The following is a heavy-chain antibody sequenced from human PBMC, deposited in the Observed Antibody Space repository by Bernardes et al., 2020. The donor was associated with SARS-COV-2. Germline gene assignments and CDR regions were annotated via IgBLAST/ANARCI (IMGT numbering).Heavy chain of an antibody. CDR1: GGSISSYY. CDR3: ARDRLNWNYKGSYWYFDL. D-gene: IGHD1-7*01. CDR2: IYYSGST. J-gene: IGHJ2*01. V-gene: IGHV4-59*01. Sequence: SETLSITCTVSGGSISSYYWSWIRQPPGTGLEWIGYIYYSGSTNYNPSLKSRVTISVDTSKNQFSLKLSSVTAADTAVYYCARDRLNWNYKGSYWYFDLWGRGTLVTGSS.